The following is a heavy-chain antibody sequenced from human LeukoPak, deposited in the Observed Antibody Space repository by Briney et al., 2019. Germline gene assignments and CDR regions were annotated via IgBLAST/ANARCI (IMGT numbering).Heavy chain of an antibody. J-gene: IGHJ6*03. Sequence: SETLSLTCAVYGGSFSGYYWSWIRQPPGKGLEWIGEINHSGSTNYNPSLKSRVTISVDTSKNQFSLKLSSVTAADTAVYYCARGNGDYPYYYYYMDVWGKGTTVTMSS. CDR3: ARGNGDYPYYYYYMDV. V-gene: IGHV4-34*01. D-gene: IGHD4-17*01. CDR1: GGSFSGYY. CDR2: INHSGST.